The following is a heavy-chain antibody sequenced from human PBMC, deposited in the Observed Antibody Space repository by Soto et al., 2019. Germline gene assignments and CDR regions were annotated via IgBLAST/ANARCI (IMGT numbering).Heavy chain of an antibody. CDR2: TYYRSKWYN. CDR3: ARTLAYYDFWSGYYHYYYYGMDV. CDR1: GDSVSSNSAA. V-gene: IGHV6-1*01. J-gene: IGHJ6*02. Sequence: SQTLSLTCAISGDSVSSNSAAWNWIRQSPSRGLEWLGRTYYRSKWYNDYAVSVKSRITINPDTSKNQFSLQLNSVTPGDTAVYYCARTLAYYDFWSGYYHYYYYGMDVWGQGTTVTVSS. D-gene: IGHD3-3*01.